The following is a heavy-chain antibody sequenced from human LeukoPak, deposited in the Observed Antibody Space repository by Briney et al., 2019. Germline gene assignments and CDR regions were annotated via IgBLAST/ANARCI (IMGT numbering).Heavy chain of an antibody. CDR1: GYSISSGYY. J-gene: IGHJ4*02. CDR3: ARSPRLRRYGYGPWELPVSYFDN. CDR2: IYHSGST. V-gene: IGHV4-38-2*02. Sequence: SETLSLTCTVSGYSISSGYYWGWIRQPPGKGLEWIGSIYHSGSTYYNPSLKSRVTISVDTSKNQFSLKLSSVTAAESAVYYCARSPRLRRYGYGPWELPVSYFDNWGQGTLVTVSS. D-gene: IGHD1-26*01.